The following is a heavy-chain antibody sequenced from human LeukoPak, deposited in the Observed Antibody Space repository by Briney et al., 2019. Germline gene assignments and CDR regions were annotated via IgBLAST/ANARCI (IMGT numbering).Heavy chain of an antibody. J-gene: IGHJ4*02. V-gene: IGHV3-30*02. Sequence: GGSLRLSCVASGFTFSTYGMHWVRQAPGKGLEWVAFIGYDGNNKYYIDSVKGRFTISRDNSKNTLYLQMNSLSPEDTAVYYCAKDRGGSGWSHFDFWGQGTLVTVSS. D-gene: IGHD6-19*01. CDR1: GFTFSTYG. CDR3: AKDRGGSGWSHFDF. CDR2: IGYDGNNK.